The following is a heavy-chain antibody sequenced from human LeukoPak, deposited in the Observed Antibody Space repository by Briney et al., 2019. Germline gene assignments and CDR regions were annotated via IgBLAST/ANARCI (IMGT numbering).Heavy chain of an antibody. Sequence: SETLSLTCAVYGGSFSGYYWSWIRQPPGKGLEWIGEINHSGSTNYNPSLMSRVTISVDTSKNQFSLKLSSVTAADPAVYYCARGPQCSGGSCSSDWFDPWGQGTLVTVSS. V-gene: IGHV4-34*01. D-gene: IGHD2-15*01. CDR3: ARGPQCSGGSCSSDWFDP. CDR2: INHSGST. J-gene: IGHJ5*02. CDR1: GGSFSGYY.